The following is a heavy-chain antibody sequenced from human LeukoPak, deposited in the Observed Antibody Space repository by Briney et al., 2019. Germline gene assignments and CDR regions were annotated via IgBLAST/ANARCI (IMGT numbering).Heavy chain of an antibody. CDR3: AKTPGDIVATTRFDY. J-gene: IGHJ4*02. V-gene: IGHV3-23*01. CDR1: GFTFSSYA. CDR2: ISGSGGRT. D-gene: IGHD5-12*01. Sequence: PGGSLRLPCAASGFTFSSYAMSWVRQAPGKGLEWVSGISGSGGRTHYADSVKGRFTISRDNSKNTLYLQMNSLRAEDTAVYYCAKTPGDIVATTRFDYWGQGTLVTVSS.